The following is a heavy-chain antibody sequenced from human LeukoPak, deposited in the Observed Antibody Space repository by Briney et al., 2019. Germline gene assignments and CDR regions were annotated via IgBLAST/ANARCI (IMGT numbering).Heavy chain of an antibody. J-gene: IGHJ4*02. V-gene: IGHV4-59*08. D-gene: IGHD2-8*01. CDR1: GGSISSYY. Sequence: SETLSLTCTVSGGSISSYYWSWIRQPPGKGLEWIGYIYYSGSTNYNPSLKSRVTISVDTSKNQFSLKLSSVTAADTAVYYCARFNGRGAFDYWGQGTLVTVSS. CDR3: ARFNGRGAFDY. CDR2: IYYSGST.